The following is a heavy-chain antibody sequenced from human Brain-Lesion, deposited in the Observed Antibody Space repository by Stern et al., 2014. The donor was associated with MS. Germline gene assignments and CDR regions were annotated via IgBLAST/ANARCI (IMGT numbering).Heavy chain of an antibody. CDR3: ASRWSGTYYGQNWFDP. CDR2: IYNSGAT. V-gene: IGHV4-31*03. Sequence: QVQLQESGPGLVKPSQTLSLTCTVSGDSINSGGHYWSWIRQSPGKGLEWIGYIYNSGATFYSPSLKGRVTISLDTSKNQFSLTLSSVTAADTAIYYCASRWSGTYYGQNWFDPWGQGSLVTVSS. J-gene: IGHJ5*02. D-gene: IGHD1-26*01. CDR1: GDSINSGGHY.